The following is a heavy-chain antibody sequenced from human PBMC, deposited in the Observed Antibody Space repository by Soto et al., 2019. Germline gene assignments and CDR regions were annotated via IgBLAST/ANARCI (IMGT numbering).Heavy chain of an antibody. CDR1: GFTFGSHW. CDR2: ISSGGTTT. CDR3: ARFGTSYDTSGSLY. J-gene: IGHJ4*02. Sequence: GGSLRLSCAASGFTFGSHWMHWVRQAPGKGLVYVSRISSGGTTTNYTESVKGRFTISRDNARNTLYLQMNSLRVEDTAVYYCARFGTSYDTSGSLYWGQGTPVTVSS. V-gene: IGHV3-74*01. D-gene: IGHD3-22*01.